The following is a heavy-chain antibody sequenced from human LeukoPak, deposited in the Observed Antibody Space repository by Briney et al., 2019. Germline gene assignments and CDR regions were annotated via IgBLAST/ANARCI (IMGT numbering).Heavy chain of an antibody. CDR1: GFTFSSYA. D-gene: IGHD6-19*01. V-gene: IGHV3-23*01. CDR2: ISGSGDNT. CDR3: AKTRVARSNGWYETGFDY. Sequence: GGSLRLSCAASGFTFSSYAMSWVRQAPGKGLEWVSAISGSGDNTVYADSVKGRFTISRDNSKNTLYLQMLSLRAEDTAIYYCAKTRVARSNGWYETGFDYWGQGTLVTVSS. J-gene: IGHJ4*02.